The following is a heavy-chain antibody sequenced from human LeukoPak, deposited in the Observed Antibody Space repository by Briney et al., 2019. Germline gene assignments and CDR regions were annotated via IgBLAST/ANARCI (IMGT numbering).Heavy chain of an antibody. CDR1: GFTFSSYA. Sequence: GGSLRLSCAASGFTFSSYAMSWVRQAPGKGLEWVSAISGSGGSTYYADSVKGRFTISRDNSKNTLYLQMNSLRAEDTAVYYCAKAGGYYYDSSGYYFYWGQGTLVTVSS. CDR2: ISGSGGST. D-gene: IGHD3-22*01. V-gene: IGHV3-23*01. J-gene: IGHJ4*02. CDR3: AKAGGYYYDSSGYYFY.